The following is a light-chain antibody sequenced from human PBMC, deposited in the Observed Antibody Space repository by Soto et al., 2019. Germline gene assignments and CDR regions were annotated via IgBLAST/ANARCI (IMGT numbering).Light chain of an antibody. CDR2: AAS. CDR3: KQSYSTALT. J-gene: IGKJ4*01. CDR1: QSISSY. Sequence: DIQMTQSPSSLSASVGDRVTITCRASQSISSYLNWYQQKPGKAPKLLIYAASSLQSGVPSRFSGSGSGTDFTLTISSLQPEDFATYYYKQSYSTALTFGGGTKVEIK. V-gene: IGKV1-39*01.